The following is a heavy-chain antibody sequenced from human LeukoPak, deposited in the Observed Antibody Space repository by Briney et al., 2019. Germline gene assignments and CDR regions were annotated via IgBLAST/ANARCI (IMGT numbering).Heavy chain of an antibody. CDR1: GFTFSSYW. CDR2: IKQDGSEK. V-gene: IGHV3-7*01. D-gene: IGHD3-10*01. Sequence: GGSLRLSCAASGFTFSSYWMSWVRQAPGKGLEWVANIKQDGSEKYYVDSVKGRFTISRDNAKNSLYLQMNSLSAEDTAVYYCARDDNDGSGSYYPLFDYWGQGTLVTVSS. J-gene: IGHJ4*02. CDR3: ARDDNDGSGSYYPLFDY.